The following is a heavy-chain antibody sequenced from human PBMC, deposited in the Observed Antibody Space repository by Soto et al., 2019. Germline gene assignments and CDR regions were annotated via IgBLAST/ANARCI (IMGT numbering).Heavy chain of an antibody. Sequence: GASVKVSCKASGYTFTSYAISWVRQAPGQGLEWMGGIIPIFGTANYAQKFQGRVTITADESTSTAYMELSSLRSEDTAVYYCARALGRRWNYENGPYDYWGQGTLVTVSS. V-gene: IGHV1-69*13. J-gene: IGHJ4*02. CDR3: ARALGRRWNYENGPYDY. CDR1: GYTFTSYA. CDR2: IIPIFGTA. D-gene: IGHD1-7*01.